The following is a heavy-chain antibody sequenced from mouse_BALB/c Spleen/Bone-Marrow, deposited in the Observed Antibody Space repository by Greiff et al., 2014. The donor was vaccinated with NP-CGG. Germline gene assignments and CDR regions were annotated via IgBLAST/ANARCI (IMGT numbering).Heavy chain of an antibody. J-gene: IGHJ3*01. CDR1: GYTFTSYW. D-gene: IGHD1-1*01. CDR2: IDPSDSDT. V-gene: IGHV1S127*01. CDR3: AGCDAKVEQAGFDY. Sequence: VQLQQSGAELVRSGASVKLSCTASGYTFTSYWMHWVKQRPGQGLERIGTIDPSDSDTSYNQKFKGKATLTADTSSSTAYMQPSSLTSEDPAVYYCAGCDAKVEQAGFDYWGQGTLVTVSA.